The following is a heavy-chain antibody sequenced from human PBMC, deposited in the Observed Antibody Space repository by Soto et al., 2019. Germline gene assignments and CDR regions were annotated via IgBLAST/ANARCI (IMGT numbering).Heavy chain of an antibody. Sequence: GGSLRLSCAASGFTFSSFEMNWVRQAPGKGLEWVSKIGSSGSTIWYADSVKGRFTISRDNAKNSLYLQMNSLIGEDTAVYYCARATYSSSYYFDSWGQGTLVTVSS. CDR2: IGSSGSTI. CDR3: ARATYSSSYYFDS. V-gene: IGHV3-48*03. CDR1: GFTFSSFE. D-gene: IGHD6-6*01. J-gene: IGHJ4*02.